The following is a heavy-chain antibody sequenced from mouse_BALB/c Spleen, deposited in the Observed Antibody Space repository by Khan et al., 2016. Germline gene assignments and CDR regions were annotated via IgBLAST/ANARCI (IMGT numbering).Heavy chain of an antibody. CDR3: ARGAC. V-gene: IGHV1-9*01. J-gene: IGHJ3*01. CDR2: ILPGSGST. CDR1: GYTFSRYW. Sequence: QVQLQQSGAELMKPGASVKISCKATGYTFSRYWIEWVKERPGHGLEWIGEILPGSGSTDYHEKFMGQATFTAETASNTAYIQHSGLTSEGSADYDLARGACRGQVTLVTV.